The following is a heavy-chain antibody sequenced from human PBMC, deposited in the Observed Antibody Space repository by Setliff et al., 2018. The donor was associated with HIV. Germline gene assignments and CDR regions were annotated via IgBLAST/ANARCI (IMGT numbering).Heavy chain of an antibody. Sequence: QTGGSLRLSCAGSGFTFSSSWMHWVRQAPGKGLVWVSRINGDGSFTVYADSVKGRFTISRDNSKNTLYLQMNSVRGEDTAVYYCTSWGVPRDGFDIWGHGTKVTVSS. J-gene: IGHJ3*02. CDR3: TSWGVPRDGFDI. CDR1: GFTFSSSW. D-gene: IGHD3-16*01. V-gene: IGHV3-74*01. CDR2: INGDGSFT.